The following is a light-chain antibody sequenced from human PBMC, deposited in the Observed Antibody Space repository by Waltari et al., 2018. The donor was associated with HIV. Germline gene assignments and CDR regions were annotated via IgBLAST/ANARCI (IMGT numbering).Light chain of an antibody. Sequence: QSALTQPASVSGSPGQSITISCTGTSGDVGCYNFFSWSQQHPGKAPKLIIYEVTYRPSGGSDRFSGSKSGNTASLTISGLQAEDEADYYCCSYTSSNTYDFGTGTTVTVL. CDR2: EVT. CDR1: SGDVGCYNF. V-gene: IGLV2-14*03. CDR3: CSYTSSNTYD. J-gene: IGLJ1*01.